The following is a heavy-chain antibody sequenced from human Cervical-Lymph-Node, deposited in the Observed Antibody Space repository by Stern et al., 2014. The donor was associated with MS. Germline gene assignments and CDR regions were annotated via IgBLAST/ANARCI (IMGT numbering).Heavy chain of an antibody. V-gene: IGHV1-69*01. J-gene: IGHJ4*02. Sequence: VQLVESGAEVKKPGSSVKVSCKASGGTFSSYAISWVRQAPGQGLEWMGGVIPIFGTANYAQKFQGRVTITAAESTSTAYMELSSLRSEDTAVYSGASRIGYDSSGTLDYWGQGTLVTVSS. CDR3: ASRIGYDSSGTLDY. CDR2: VIPIFGTA. D-gene: IGHD3-22*01. CDR1: GGTFSSYA.